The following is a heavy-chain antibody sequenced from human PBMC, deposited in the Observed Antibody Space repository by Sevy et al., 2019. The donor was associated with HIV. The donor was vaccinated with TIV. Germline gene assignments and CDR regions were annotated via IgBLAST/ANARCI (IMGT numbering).Heavy chain of an antibody. J-gene: IGHJ3*02. Sequence: SETLSLTCAVYGGSFSGYYWSWIRQPPGKGLEWIGEINHSGSTNYNPSLKSRATISLNTSKNQFSLRLSSVTAADTAVYYCARHCGSTSCSHAFDIWGQGTMVTVSS. V-gene: IGHV4-34*01. CDR3: ARHCGSTSCSHAFDI. CDR2: INHSGST. CDR1: GGSFSGYY. D-gene: IGHD2-2*01.